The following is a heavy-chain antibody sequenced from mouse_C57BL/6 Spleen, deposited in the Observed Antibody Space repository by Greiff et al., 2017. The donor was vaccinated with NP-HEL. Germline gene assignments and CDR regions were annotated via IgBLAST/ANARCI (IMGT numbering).Heavy chain of an antibody. Sequence: VQLQQSGAELARPGASVKLSCKASGYTFTSYGISWVKQRTGQGLEWIGEIYPRSGNTYYNEKFKGKATLTADKSSSTAYMELRSLTSEDSAVYFCAREDDYGSSYSWYFDVWGTGTTVTVSS. CDR1: GYTFTSYG. CDR3: AREDDYGSSYSWYFDV. D-gene: IGHD1-1*01. V-gene: IGHV1-81*01. CDR2: IYPRSGNT. J-gene: IGHJ1*03.